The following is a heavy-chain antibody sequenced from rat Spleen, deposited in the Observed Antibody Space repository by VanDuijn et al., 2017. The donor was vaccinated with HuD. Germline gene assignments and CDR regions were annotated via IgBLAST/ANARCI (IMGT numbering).Heavy chain of an antibody. CDR2: ISPSGTVT. CDR3: ARSVFDY. V-gene: IGHV5-25*01. CDR1: GFTFSNYD. J-gene: IGHJ2*01. Sequence: EVQLVESGGGLVQPGRSLKLSCAASGFTFSNYDMAWVRQAPTKGLEWVASISPSGTVTYYRDSVKGRFTISRDNAKSTLYLQMDSLRSEDTATYYCARSVFDYWGQGVMVTVSS.